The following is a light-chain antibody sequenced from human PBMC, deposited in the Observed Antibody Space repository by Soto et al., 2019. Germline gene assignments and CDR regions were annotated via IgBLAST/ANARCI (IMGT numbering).Light chain of an antibody. Sequence: DIQMTQSPSSLSASVGDRVTITCRASQGITNYLAWYQQKPGKNPKLLIYDASTLQSGVPSRFSGRGSGTDFTLTISSLQPEDVATYYCQKYNGAPWTFGQGNKVEIK. CDR2: DAS. CDR3: QKYNGAPWT. V-gene: IGKV1-27*01. J-gene: IGKJ1*01. CDR1: QGITNY.